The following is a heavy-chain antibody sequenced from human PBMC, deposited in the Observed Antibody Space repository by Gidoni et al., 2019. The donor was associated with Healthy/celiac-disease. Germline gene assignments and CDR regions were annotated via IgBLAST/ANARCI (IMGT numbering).Heavy chain of an antibody. CDR2: IIPIFGTA. J-gene: IGHJ3*02. V-gene: IGHV1-69*01. Sequence: QVQLVQSGAEVKKPGSSVKVSCKASGGTFSSYAISWVRQAPGQGLEWMGGIIPIFGTANYAQKFQGRVTITADESTSTAYMELSSLRSEDTAVYYCARPYGGDYGGNSRDYAFDIWGQGTMVTVSS. CDR1: GGTFSSYA. D-gene: IGHD4-17*01. CDR3: ARPYGGDYGGNSRDYAFDI.